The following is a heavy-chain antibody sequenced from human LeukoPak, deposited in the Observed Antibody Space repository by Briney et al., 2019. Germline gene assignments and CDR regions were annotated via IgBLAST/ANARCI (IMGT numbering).Heavy chain of an antibody. CDR2: INPSGGST. V-gene: IGHV1-46*01. Sequence: ASVKVSCKASGYTFTSYYMHWVRQAPGQGLEWMGIINPSGGSTSYAQKFQGRVAMTRDTSTSTVYMELSSLRSEDTAVYYCARDLGTVGMDVWGQGTTVTVSS. D-gene: IGHD4-17*01. CDR1: GYTFTSYY. J-gene: IGHJ6*02. CDR3: ARDLGTVGMDV.